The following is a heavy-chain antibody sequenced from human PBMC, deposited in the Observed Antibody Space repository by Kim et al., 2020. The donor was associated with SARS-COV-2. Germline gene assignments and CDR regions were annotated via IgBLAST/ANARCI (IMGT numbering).Heavy chain of an antibody. CDR2: IIPIFGTA. V-gene: IGHV1-69*13. J-gene: IGHJ5*02. CDR3: ARVYCSSTSCRRALWFDP. Sequence: SVKVSCKASGGTFSSYAISWVRQAPGQGLEWMGGIIPIFGTANYAQKFQGRVTITADESTSTAYMELSSLRSEDTAVYYCARVYCSSTSCRRALWFDPWGQGTLVTVSS. CDR1: GGTFSSYA. D-gene: IGHD2-2*01.